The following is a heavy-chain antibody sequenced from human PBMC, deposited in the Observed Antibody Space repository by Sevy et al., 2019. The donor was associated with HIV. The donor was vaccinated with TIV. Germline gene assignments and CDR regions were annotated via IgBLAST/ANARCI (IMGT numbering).Heavy chain of an antibody. Sequence: SETLSLTCAVYGGSSSGYYWSWIRQPPGKGLEWIGEINHSGSTNYNPSLKSRVTISVDTSKNQFSLKLSSVTAADTAVYYCARGSVIRLARTNARIGDDYWGQGTLVTVSS. CDR2: INHSGST. V-gene: IGHV4-34*01. CDR3: ARGSVIRLARTNARIGDDY. D-gene: IGHD2-21*01. J-gene: IGHJ4*02. CDR1: GGSSSGYY.